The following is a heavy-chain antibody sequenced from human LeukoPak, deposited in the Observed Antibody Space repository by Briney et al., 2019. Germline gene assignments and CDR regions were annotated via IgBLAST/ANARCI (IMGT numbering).Heavy chain of an antibody. CDR3: ATSGSLRHAFDI. D-gene: IGHD1-26*01. CDR1: GGTFSSYA. Sequence: ASVKVSCKASGGTFSSYAISRVRQAPGQGLEWMGRIIPIFGTANYAQKFQGRVTITTDESTSTAYMELSSLRSEDTAVYYCATSGSLRHAFDIWGQGTMVTVSS. CDR2: IIPIFGTA. V-gene: IGHV1-69*05. J-gene: IGHJ3*02.